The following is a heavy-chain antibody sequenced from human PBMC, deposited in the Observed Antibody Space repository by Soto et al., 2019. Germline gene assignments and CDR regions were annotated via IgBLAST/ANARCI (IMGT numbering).Heavy chain of an antibody. J-gene: IGHJ4*02. CDR1: GGTFSSYA. CDR3: ASSLGYSSSWSFDY. D-gene: IGHD6-13*01. V-gene: IGHV1-69*01. CDR2: IIPIFGTA. Sequence: QVQLVQSGAEVKKPGSSVKVSCNASGGTFSSYAISWVRQAPGQGLEWMGGIIPIFGTANYAQKFQGRVTITADESTSTAYMELSSLRSEDTAVYYCASSLGYSSSWSFDYWGQGTLVTVFS.